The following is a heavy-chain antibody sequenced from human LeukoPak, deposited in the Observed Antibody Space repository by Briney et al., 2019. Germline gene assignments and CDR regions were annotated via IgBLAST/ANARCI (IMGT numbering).Heavy chain of an antibody. CDR3: ARGITMVRGSLSNWFDP. J-gene: IGHJ5*02. Sequence: PSETLSLTCAVYGGSFSGYYWGWIRQPPGKGLEWIGEINHSGSTNYNPSLKSRVTISVDTSKNQFSLKLSSVTAADTAVYYCARGITMVRGSLSNWFDPWGQGTLVTVSS. CDR2: INHSGST. V-gene: IGHV4-34*01. CDR1: GGSFSGYY. D-gene: IGHD3-10*01.